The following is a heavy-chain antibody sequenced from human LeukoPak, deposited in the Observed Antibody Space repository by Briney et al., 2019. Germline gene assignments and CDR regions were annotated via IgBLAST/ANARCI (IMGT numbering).Heavy chain of an antibody. CDR3: ARANQNYFDY. CDR1: GYTFTGYY. J-gene: IGHJ4*02. V-gene: IGHV1-2*02. D-gene: IGHD1-14*01. CDR2: IIPNNGGT. Sequence: ASVTVSCKTSGYTFTGYYMHWVRQAPGQGLEWMGWIIPNNGGTKYAQKFQGRVTMTRDTSISTAFMELSRLRSDDTAIYYCARANQNYFDYWGQGTLVTVSS.